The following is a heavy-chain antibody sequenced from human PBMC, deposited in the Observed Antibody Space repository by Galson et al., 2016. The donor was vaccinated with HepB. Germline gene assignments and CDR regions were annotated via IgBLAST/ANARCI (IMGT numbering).Heavy chain of an antibody. CDR1: GYTFTGYY. CDR3: ARDADLTYGDNAGFDY. J-gene: IGHJ4*02. V-gene: IGHV1-2*04. Sequence: SVKVSCKASGYTFTGYYMHWVRQAPGQGLEWIGWINPNSGDTNFAQNFEGWVTMTRDTSISTAYLELSRLRSDDTAVYYCARDADLTYGDNAGFDYWGQGTLVTVSS. D-gene: IGHD4-17*01. CDR2: INPNSGDT.